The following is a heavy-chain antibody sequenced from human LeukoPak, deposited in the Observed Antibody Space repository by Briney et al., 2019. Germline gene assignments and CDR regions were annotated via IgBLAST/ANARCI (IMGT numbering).Heavy chain of an antibody. Sequence: GGSLRLSCAASGFTFSIYAMHWVRQAPGKGLEWVAVISYDGSNKYYADSVKGRFTISRDNSKNTLYLQMNSLRAEDTAVYYCARDYSSGWYGGYWGQGTLVTVSS. CDR2: ISYDGSNK. J-gene: IGHJ4*02. CDR1: GFTFSIYA. D-gene: IGHD6-19*01. CDR3: ARDYSSGWYGGY. V-gene: IGHV3-30*04.